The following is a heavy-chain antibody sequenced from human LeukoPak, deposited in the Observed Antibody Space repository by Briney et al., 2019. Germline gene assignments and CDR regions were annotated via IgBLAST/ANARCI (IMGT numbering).Heavy chain of an antibody. CDR3: AKRGVVIRVILVGFHKEAYCFDS. CDR1: GITLSNYG. Sequence: SGGSLRLSCAVSGITLSNYGMSWVRQAPGKGLEWVAGISGSGGSTNYADSVKGRFTVSRDNPKNTLFLQMKSLRAEDTAVYFCAKRGVVIRVILVGFHKEAYCFDSWGQGTLVTVSS. J-gene: IGHJ4*02. V-gene: IGHV3-23*01. D-gene: IGHD3-22*01. CDR2: ISGSGGST.